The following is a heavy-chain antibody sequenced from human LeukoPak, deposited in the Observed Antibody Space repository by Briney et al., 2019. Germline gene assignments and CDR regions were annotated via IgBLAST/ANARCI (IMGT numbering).Heavy chain of an antibody. CDR3: ATKQWLAPPPDS. Sequence: GASLRLSCAASGFTFSKYWMLWVPQAPGKGLESVSRINTDGTVITYADSVKGRFTVSRDNADNTMFLQMNSVRDEDTAVYYCATKQWLAPPPDSWGQGTPVTVS. CDR1: GFTFSKYW. V-gene: IGHV3-74*01. CDR2: INTDGTVI. J-gene: IGHJ4*02. D-gene: IGHD6-19*01.